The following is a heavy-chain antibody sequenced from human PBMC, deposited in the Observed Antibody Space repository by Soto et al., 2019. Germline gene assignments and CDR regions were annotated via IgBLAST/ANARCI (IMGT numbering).Heavy chain of an antibody. Sequence: QMQLQESGPGLVKPSETLSLICSVSGDSITAYYLSWLRQSPGKELEWIGYIYHNGETNYNPSLKRRVTISAHTSKTQFSLRLSSVTAADTGVYYCARDKGGEFLKGSGMDVWGQGTTVIVSS. CDR2: IYHNGET. D-gene: IGHD3-10*01. CDR1: GDSITAYY. CDR3: ARDKGGEFLKGSGMDV. J-gene: IGHJ6*02. V-gene: IGHV4-59*01.